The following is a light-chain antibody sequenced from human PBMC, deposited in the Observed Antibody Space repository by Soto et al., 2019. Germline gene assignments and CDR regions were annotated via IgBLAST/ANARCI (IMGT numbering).Light chain of an antibody. V-gene: IGKV3-11*01. CDR3: QQRTSWLT. CDR2: DAS. Sequence: ELVLTQSPGTLSLSPGDRATLSCRASQSVSSTYLAWYQQKPGQAPRLLIYDASNRAAGIPARFSGSGSGTDFTLTISSLEPEDFAVYYCQQRTSWLTFGGGTKVDIK. J-gene: IGKJ4*01. CDR1: QSVSSTY.